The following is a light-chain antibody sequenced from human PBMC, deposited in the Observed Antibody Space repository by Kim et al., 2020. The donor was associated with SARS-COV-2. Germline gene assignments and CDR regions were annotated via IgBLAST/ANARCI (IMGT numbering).Light chain of an antibody. CDR1: SSDVGGYNY. Sequence: SGSPAQSITVSCTGTSSDVGGYNYVSWYQQHPGKAPKLMIYDVSNRPSGVSNRFSGSKSGNTASLTISGLQAEDEADYYCSSPEVFGGGTQLTVL. CDR3: SSPEV. CDR2: DVS. J-gene: IGLJ3*02. V-gene: IGLV2-14*03.